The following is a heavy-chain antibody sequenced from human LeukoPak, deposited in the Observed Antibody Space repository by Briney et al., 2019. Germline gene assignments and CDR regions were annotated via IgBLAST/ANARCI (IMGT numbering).Heavy chain of an antibody. CDR2: ISSSGSTI. CDR1: GFTFSSYE. V-gene: IGHV3-48*03. J-gene: IGHJ6*03. Sequence: GGSLRLSCAASGFTFSSYEMNWVRQAPGKGLEWVSYISSSGSTIYYADSVKGRFTISRDNAKNSLYLQMNSLRAEDTAVYYCASARSYYYYMDVWGKGTTVTISS. CDR3: ASARSYYYYMDV.